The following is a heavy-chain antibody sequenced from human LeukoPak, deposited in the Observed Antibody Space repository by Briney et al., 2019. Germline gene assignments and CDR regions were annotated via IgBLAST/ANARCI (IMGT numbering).Heavy chain of an antibody. CDR3: AGDRQGDGYSHFGQ. CDR2: IYYNGTT. V-gene: IGHV4-59*01. D-gene: IGHD5-24*01. CDR1: SGSISSCH. J-gene: IGHJ4*01. Sequence: PSETLSLTCSVSSGSISSCHWNWVRQSPGKGLEWIGCIYYNGTTSSASSFKGRVTISVDTSRNQISLKLTSVTDADTGLYYCAGDRQGDGYSHFGQWGHGTLVTVSS.